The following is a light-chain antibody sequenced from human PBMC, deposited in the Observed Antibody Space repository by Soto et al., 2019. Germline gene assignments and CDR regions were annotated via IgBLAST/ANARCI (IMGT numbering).Light chain of an antibody. CDR3: SSYAGSTVV. V-gene: IGLV1-44*01. CDR2: KNN. Sequence: QSVLTQPPSASGTPGQRVTISCSGSSSNIGSNTVNWYQQLPGTAPKFLIYKNNQRPSGVPDRFSGSKSGNTASLTVSGLQAEDEADYYCSSYAGSTVVFGGGTKLTVL. CDR1: SSNIGSNT. J-gene: IGLJ2*01.